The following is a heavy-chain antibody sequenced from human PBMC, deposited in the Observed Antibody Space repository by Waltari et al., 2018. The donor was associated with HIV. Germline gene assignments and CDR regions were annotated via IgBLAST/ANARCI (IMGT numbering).Heavy chain of an antibody. CDR1: GGSISSGSYY. Sequence: QVQLQESGPGLVKPSQTLSLTCTVSGGSISSGSYYWSWIRQPAGKGLEWIGRIYTSGRTNYNPALKSRVTISVDTSKNQFSLKPSSVTAADTAVYYCARVPGIAAAVDYWGQGTLVTVSS. CDR2: IYTSGRT. D-gene: IGHD6-13*01. CDR3: ARVPGIAAAVDY. J-gene: IGHJ4*02. V-gene: IGHV4-61*02.